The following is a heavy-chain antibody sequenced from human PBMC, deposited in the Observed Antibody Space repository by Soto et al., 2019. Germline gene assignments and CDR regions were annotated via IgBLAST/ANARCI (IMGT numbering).Heavy chain of an antibody. CDR3: ARVADYYDSSGYNDAFDI. J-gene: IGHJ3*02. D-gene: IGHD3-22*01. CDR1: GFTFSSYA. Sequence: SLRLSCAASGFTFSSYAMHWVRQAPGKGLEWVAVISYDGSNKYYADSVKGRFTISRDNSKNTLYLQMNSLRAEDTAVYYCARVADYYDSSGYNDAFDIWGQGTMVTVSS. V-gene: IGHV3-30-3*01. CDR2: ISYDGSNK.